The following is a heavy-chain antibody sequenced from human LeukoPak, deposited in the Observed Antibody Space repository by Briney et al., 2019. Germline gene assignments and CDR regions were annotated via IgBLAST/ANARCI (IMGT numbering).Heavy chain of an antibody. J-gene: IGHJ6*03. V-gene: IGHV1-69*01. CDR3: AKDPFLEWFPYMDV. D-gene: IGHD3-3*01. CDR1: GGTFSSYA. Sequence: VKVSCKASGGTFSSYAISWVRQAPGQGLEWMGGIIPIFGTANYAQKFQGRVTITADESTSTAYMELSSLRSEDTAVYYCAKDPFLEWFPYMDVWGKGTTVTVSS. CDR2: IIPIFGTA.